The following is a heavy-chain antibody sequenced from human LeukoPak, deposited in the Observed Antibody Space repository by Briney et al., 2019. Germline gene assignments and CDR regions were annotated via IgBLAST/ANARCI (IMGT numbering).Heavy chain of an antibody. CDR1: GGSISSYY. CDR3: AKDRGGYSYGYRKNYYYYYMDV. J-gene: IGHJ6*03. V-gene: IGHV4-4*07. D-gene: IGHD5-18*01. Sequence: PSETLSLTCTASGGSISSYYWSWIRQPAGKGLEWIGRIYTSGNTNYNPSPKRRVTMSVDTSKNQFPLKLSSVTAADTAVYYFAKDRGGYSYGYRKNYYYYYMDVWGKGTTVTVSS. CDR2: IYTSGNT.